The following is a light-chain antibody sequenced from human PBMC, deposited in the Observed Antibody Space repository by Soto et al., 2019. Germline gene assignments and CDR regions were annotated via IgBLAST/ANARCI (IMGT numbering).Light chain of an antibody. CDR1: SSNIGSNT. J-gene: IGLJ1*01. CDR2: TNN. Sequence: SVLTQPPSASGTPGQRVTISCSGSSSNIGSNTVNWYQQVPGTAPKFLISTNNQRPSGVPHRFSGSKSGTSASLAISGLQSGDEADYYCAAWDDSLNGHYVFGTGTKVTVL. V-gene: IGLV1-44*01. CDR3: AAWDDSLNGHYV.